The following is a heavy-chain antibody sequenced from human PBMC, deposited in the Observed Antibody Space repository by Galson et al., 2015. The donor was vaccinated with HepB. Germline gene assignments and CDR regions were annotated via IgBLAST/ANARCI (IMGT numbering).Heavy chain of an antibody. CDR1: GFTFSSYS. V-gene: IGHV3-48*01. Sequence: SLRLSCAASGFTFSSYSMNWVRQAPGKGLEWVSYISSSSSTIYYADSVKGRFTISRDNAKNSLYLQMNSLRAEDTAVYYCARARWQYSNWQTFDYWGQGTLVTVSS. J-gene: IGHJ4*02. CDR2: ISSSSSTI. D-gene: IGHD1-1*01. CDR3: ARARWQYSNWQTFDY.